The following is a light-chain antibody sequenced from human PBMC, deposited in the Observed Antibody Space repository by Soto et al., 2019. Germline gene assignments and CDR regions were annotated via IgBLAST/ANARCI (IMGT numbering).Light chain of an antibody. CDR2: SND. Sequence: QTVVTQAPSASGTPGQRVTISCSGSSSNIGRSSVNWYQHLPGTAPKLLIYSNDRRPSGVPERFSGSKSGTSASLAISGLQSEDEADYYCSAWDDSLNGLYVFGTGTQLTVL. J-gene: IGLJ1*01. CDR1: SSNIGRSS. V-gene: IGLV1-44*01. CDR3: SAWDDSLNGLYV.